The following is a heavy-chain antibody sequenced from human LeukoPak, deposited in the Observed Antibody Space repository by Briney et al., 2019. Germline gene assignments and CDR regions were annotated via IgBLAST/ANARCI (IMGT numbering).Heavy chain of an antibody. CDR3: ARGDGYNCFDY. D-gene: IGHD5-24*01. J-gene: IGHJ4*02. CDR1: GFSVSNMY. CDR2: FYKDGRT. Sequence: GGSLRLSCTASGFSVSNMYMIWVRQAPGKGLEWVSVFYKDGRTYYADSVKGRFTISRDNSQNTLYLQMNSLRVDDSAVYYCARGDGYNCFDYWGQGTLVTVSS. V-gene: IGHV3-53*01.